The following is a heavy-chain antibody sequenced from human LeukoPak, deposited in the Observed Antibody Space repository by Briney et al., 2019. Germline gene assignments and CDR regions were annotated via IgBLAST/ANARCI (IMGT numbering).Heavy chain of an antibody. CDR1: GGSIISSLHY. Sequence: SETLSLTCTVSGGSIISSLHYWDWIRQPPGKGLEWLGSILYSGSTWFNPSLKSRVTISVDTSKNQFSLNLTSVNATDTALYYCASRGSGSGGTYAGMDVWGQGTTVTVSS. V-gene: IGHV4-39*01. D-gene: IGHD1-26*01. J-gene: IGHJ6*02. CDR2: ILYSGST. CDR3: ASRGSGSGGTYAGMDV.